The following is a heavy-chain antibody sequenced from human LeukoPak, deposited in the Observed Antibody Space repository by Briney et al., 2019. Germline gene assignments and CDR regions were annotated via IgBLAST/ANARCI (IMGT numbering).Heavy chain of an antibody. CDR3: ARLFYDSSGNYFDY. V-gene: IGHV3-30*04. D-gene: IGHD3-22*01. J-gene: IGHJ4*02. Sequence: GGSLRLSCAASGFTFSSYAMHWVRQAPGKGLEWVAVISYDGSNKYYADSVKGRFTISRDNSKNTLYLQMNSLRAEDTAVYYCARLFYDSSGNYFDYWGQGTLVTVSS. CDR1: GFTFSSYA. CDR2: ISYDGSNK.